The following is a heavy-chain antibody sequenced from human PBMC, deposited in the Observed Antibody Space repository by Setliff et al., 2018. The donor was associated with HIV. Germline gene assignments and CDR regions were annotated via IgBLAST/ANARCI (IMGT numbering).Heavy chain of an antibody. V-gene: IGHV3-30*04. CDR2: ISYDASKK. Sequence: GGSLRLSCAASGFTFSSYEMDWFRQAPGKGLEWVAVISYDASKKYFADSVKGRLTISRDNSKNTLYLQMNSLRTDDTAIYYCARDPILGGPDFFDYWGQGTLVTVSS. CDR3: ARDPILGGPDFFDY. CDR1: GFTFSSYE. D-gene: IGHD1-26*01. J-gene: IGHJ4*02.